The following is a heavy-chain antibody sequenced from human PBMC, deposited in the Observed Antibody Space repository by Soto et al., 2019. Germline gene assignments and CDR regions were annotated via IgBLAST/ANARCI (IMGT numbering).Heavy chain of an antibody. CDR1: GFTFSSYA. D-gene: IGHD2-15*01. J-gene: IGHJ3*02. Sequence: GSLRLSCAASGFTFSSYAMSWVRQAPGKGLEWVSAISGSGGSTYYADSVKGRFTISRDNSKNTLYLQMNSLRAEDTAVYYCAKEGYCSGGSCYPAFDIWGQGTMVTVSS. CDR3: AKEGYCSGGSCYPAFDI. CDR2: ISGSGGST. V-gene: IGHV3-23*01.